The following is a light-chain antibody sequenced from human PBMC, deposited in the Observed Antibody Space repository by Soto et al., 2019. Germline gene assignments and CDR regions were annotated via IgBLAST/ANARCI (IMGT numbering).Light chain of an antibody. CDR1: GSNIGTNY. CDR3: ASWDDSLSAGEV. V-gene: IGLV1-47*01. Sequence: QSVLTQPPSATGTPGQRVTISCSGSGSNIGTNYVYWYQQLPGTAPKLLIYRSNQRPSGVPDRFSGSKSGTSASLAISGLRSEDEADYYCASWDDSLSAGEVLGGGTQLTVL. J-gene: IGLJ2*01. CDR2: RSN.